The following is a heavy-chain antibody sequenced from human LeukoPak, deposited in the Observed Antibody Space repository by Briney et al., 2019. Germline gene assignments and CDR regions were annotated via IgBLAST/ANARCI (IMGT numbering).Heavy chain of an antibody. CDR1: GYTFTGYY. D-gene: IGHD2-15*01. CDR3: ARDLGYCSGGSCPNWFDP. V-gene: IGHV1-2*02. J-gene: IGHJ5*02. Sequence: ASVKVSCKASGYTFTGYYMHWVRQAPGQGLEWMGWINPNSGGTNYAQKFQGRVTMTRDTSISTAYMELSRLRSDDTAVYYCARDLGYCSGGSCPNWFDPWGQGTLVTVPS. CDR2: INPNSGGT.